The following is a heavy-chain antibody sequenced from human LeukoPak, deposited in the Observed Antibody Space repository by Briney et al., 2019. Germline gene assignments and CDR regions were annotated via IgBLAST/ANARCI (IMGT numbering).Heavy chain of an antibody. J-gene: IGHJ4*02. CDR1: GFTFSSYE. V-gene: IGHV3-48*03. CDR3: ARISYDSSGYLDY. Sequence: GGSLRLSCAASGFTFSSYEMTWVRQAPGKGLEWVSYISSSGSTKYYADSVKGRLTISRDNAKNSLYLQMNSLRAEDTAVYYCARISYDSSGYLDYWGQGTLVTVSS. CDR2: ISSSGSTK. D-gene: IGHD3-22*01.